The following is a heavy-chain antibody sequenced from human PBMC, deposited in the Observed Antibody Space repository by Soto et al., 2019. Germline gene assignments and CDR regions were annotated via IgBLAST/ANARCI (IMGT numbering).Heavy chain of an antibody. CDR3: ARQWSSSGWIGYDI. CDR2: TYYASKWNN. Sequence: LQSLSLPSVLSRDSLFRASLSCECVRQSGTRGLEWQGMTYYASKWNNVYAGSVKSRIAINPDTSKNQVYLQMNSVTPEDTAVYYCARQWSSSGWIGYDIWGQGTMVTVSS. J-gene: IGHJ3*02. D-gene: IGHD6-19*01. CDR1: RDSLFRASLS. V-gene: IGHV6-1*01.